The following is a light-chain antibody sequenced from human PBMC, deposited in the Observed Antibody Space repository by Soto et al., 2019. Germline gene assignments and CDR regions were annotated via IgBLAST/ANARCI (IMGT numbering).Light chain of an antibody. CDR3: QQSYSTPRN. V-gene: IGKV1-39*01. CDR2: AAS. CDR1: QSISSY. Sequence: DIQMTQSPSSLSASVGDRVTITCRASQSISSYLNWYQQKPGKAPKLLIYAASSLQSGVPSRFSGSGSGTDFTLTISSLQPEDFATYYCQQSYSTPRNFGQGTKLESK. J-gene: IGKJ2*01.